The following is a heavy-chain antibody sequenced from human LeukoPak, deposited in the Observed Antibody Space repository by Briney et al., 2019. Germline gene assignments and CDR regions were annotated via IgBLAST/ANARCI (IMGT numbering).Heavy chain of an antibody. CDR1: GFTFSTFA. V-gene: IGHV3-23*01. J-gene: IGHJ6*04. CDR3: AELGITMIGGV. CDR2: IFPSGGEI. Sequence: GGSLRLSCAASGFTFSTFAMIWVRQPPGKGLEWVSSIFPSGGEIHYADSVKGRFTISRDNSKNTLYLQMNSLRAEDTAVYYCAELGITMIGGVWGKGTTVTISS. D-gene: IGHD3-10*02.